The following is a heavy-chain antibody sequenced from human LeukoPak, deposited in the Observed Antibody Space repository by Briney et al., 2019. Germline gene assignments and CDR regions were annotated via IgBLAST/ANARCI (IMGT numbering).Heavy chain of an antibody. V-gene: IGHV3-53*01. D-gene: IGHD2-21*01. CDR3: TRGGGGSFPHY. J-gene: IGHJ4*02. CDR2: IYSGGST. Sequence: PGGSLRLSCAASGFTVSNNFLSWVRQPPGKGLEWVSDIYSGGSTYCADSVKGRFTISRDNSKNTLYLQMNSLRAEDTAVYYCTRGGGGSFPHYWGQGTLVTVSS. CDR1: GFTVSNNF.